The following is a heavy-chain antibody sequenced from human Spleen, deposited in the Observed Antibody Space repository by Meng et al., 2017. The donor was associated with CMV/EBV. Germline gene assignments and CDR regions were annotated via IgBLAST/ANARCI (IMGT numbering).Heavy chain of an antibody. CDR2: VNTDGSST. J-gene: IGHJ4*02. Sequence: GALKISCAASGFTFSSYWMHWVRQAPGEGLVWVSRVNTDGSSTNYADSVKGRFTISRDNARNTLYLQMNSLRGDDAAVYYCARLSGYYDILGDDYWGQGTLVTVSS. CDR3: ARLSGYYDILGDDY. D-gene: IGHD3-9*01. CDR1: GFTFSSYW. V-gene: IGHV3-74*01.